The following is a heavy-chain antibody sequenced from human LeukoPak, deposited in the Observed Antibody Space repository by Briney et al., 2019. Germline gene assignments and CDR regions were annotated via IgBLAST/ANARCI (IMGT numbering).Heavy chain of an antibody. CDR1: GGSISSSSYY. V-gene: IGHV4-39*01. J-gene: IGHJ4*02. Sequence: SETLSLTCTVSGGSISSSSYYWGWIRQPPGKGLEWIGSIYYSGSTYYNPSLKSRVTISVDTSKNQFSLKLSSVTAADTAVYYCARGLRRFDYWGQGTLVTVSS. CDR2: IYYSGST. CDR3: ARGLRRFDY.